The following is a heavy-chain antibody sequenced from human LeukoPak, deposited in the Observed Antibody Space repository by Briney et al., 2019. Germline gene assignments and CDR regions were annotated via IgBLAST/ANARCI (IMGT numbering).Heavy chain of an antibody. CDR1: GYTFTGYY. V-gene: IGHV1-2*02. J-gene: IGHJ3*02. D-gene: IGHD3-10*01. CDR3: ASGAYGSGSYGAFDI. Sequence: ASVKVSCKASGYTFTGYYMHWVRQAPGQGLEWMGWINPNSGGTNYAQKFQGRVTMTRDTSISTAYMELSRLRSDDTAVYYCASGAYGSGSYGAFDIWGQGTMVTVSS. CDR2: INPNSGGT.